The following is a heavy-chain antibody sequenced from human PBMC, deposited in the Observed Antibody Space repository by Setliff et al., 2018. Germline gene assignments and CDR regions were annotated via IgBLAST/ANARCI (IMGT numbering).Heavy chain of an antibody. CDR3: AAGTYSSGY. CDR2: VGVSGASS. V-gene: IGHV3-23*01. CDR1: GFTFSSYA. D-gene: IGHD3-10*01. Sequence: GGSLRLSCAASGFTFSSYAMSWVRQAPGKGLEWVSSVGVSGASSYYADSVKGRFTISRDNSKNTLYLQMNSLRAEDTAVYFCAAGTYSSGYWGQGTLVTVSS. J-gene: IGHJ4*02.